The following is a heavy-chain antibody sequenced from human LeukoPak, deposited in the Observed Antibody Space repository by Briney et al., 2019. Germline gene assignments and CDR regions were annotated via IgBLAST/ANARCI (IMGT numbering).Heavy chain of an antibody. V-gene: IGHV3-43D*04. CDR2: ISWDGAGT. J-gene: IGHJ6*03. CDR3: AKSRRESYYMDV. Sequence: GGFLRLSCAASAFTFDEYAMHWVRQAPGKGLEWVSLISWDGAGTYYADSVRGRFTISRDNSKKFLYLQMNSLRPEDTALYYCAKSRRESYYMDVWGKGTTVTVSS. CDR1: AFTFDEYA. D-gene: IGHD6-6*01.